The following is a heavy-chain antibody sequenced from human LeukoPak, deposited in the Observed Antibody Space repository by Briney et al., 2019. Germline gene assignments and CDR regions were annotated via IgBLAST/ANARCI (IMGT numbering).Heavy chain of an antibody. CDR2: IIPIFGTA. V-gene: IGHV1-69*06. J-gene: IGHJ6*03. CDR1: GGTFSSYA. Sequence: ASVKVSCKASGGTFSSYAISWVRQAPGQGLEWMGGIIPIFGTANYAQKFQGRVTITADKSTSTAYMELSSLRSEDTAVYYCARGRDRGVSYYYYYMDVWGKGTTVTVSS. CDR3: ARGRDRGVSYYYYYMDV. D-gene: IGHD3-16*01.